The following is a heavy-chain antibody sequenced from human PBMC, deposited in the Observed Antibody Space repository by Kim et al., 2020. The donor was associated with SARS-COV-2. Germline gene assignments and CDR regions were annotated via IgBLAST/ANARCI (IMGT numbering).Heavy chain of an antibody. J-gene: IGHJ4*02. CDR3: ARIWPMNLAAAGTTDDY. D-gene: IGHD6-13*01. CDR2: ISAYNGNT. CDR1: GYTFTSYG. V-gene: IGHV1-18*01. Sequence: ASVKVSCKASGYTFTSYGISWVRQAPGQGLEWMGWISAYNGNTNYAQKLQGRVTMTTDTSTSTAYMELRSLRSDDTAVYYCARIWPMNLAAAGTTDDYWGQGTLVTVSS.